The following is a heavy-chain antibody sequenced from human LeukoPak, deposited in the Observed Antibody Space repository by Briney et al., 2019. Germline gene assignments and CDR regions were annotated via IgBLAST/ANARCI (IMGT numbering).Heavy chain of an antibody. Sequence: KTSETLSLTCTVSGGSISSYYWSWIRQPPGKGLEWIGYIYYSGSTNYNPSLKSQVTISVDTSKNQFSLKLSSVTTADTAVYYCARTIAVAGTNYFDYWGQGTLVAVSS. V-gene: IGHV4-59*01. D-gene: IGHD6-19*01. J-gene: IGHJ4*02. CDR3: ARTIAVAGTNYFDY. CDR2: IYYSGST. CDR1: GGSISSYY.